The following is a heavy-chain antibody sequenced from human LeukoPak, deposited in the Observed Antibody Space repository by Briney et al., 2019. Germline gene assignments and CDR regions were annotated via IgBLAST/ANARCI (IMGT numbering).Heavy chain of an antibody. CDR2: ISSSGNYI. V-gene: IGHV3-21*01. Sequence: PGGSLRLSCAASGFTFSSYSMNWVRQAPGKGLEWVSSISSSGNYIQYADSVKGRFTISRDNAKNSLYLQMNSLRAEDTAVYYCARGSDTSGWSFDYWGQGNLVTVSS. D-gene: IGHD3-22*01. J-gene: IGHJ4*02. CDR1: GFTFSSYS. CDR3: ARGSDTSGWSFDY.